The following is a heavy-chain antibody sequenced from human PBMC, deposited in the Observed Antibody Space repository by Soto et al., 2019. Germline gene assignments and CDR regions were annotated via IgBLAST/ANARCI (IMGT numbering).Heavy chain of an antibody. Sequence: QVQLQQWGAGLLKPSETLSLTCAVYGGSFTGYYWSWLRQPPGKGPEWIGEINHSGSTKYNPSLENRVTIPVDTSKNQFSLKLNSVSAADTAEYYCARTGGMDLWSQGATVTVSS. CDR1: GGSFTGYY. J-gene: IGHJ6*02. V-gene: IGHV4-34*01. CDR3: ARTGGMDL. CDR2: INHSGST.